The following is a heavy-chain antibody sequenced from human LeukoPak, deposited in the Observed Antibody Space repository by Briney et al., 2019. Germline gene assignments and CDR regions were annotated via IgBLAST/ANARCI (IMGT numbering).Heavy chain of an antibody. V-gene: IGHV1-69*04. CDR2: IIPILGIA. J-gene: IGHJ6*02. CDR3: ARDYRYGSGSYDYYYYGMDV. CDR1: GGTFSSYA. Sequence: ASVKVSCKASGGTFSSYAISWVRQAPGQGLEWMGRIIPILGIANYAQKFQGRVTITADKSTSTAYMELSSLRSEDTTVYYCARDYRYGSGSYDYYYYGMDVWGQGTTVTVSS. D-gene: IGHD3-10*01.